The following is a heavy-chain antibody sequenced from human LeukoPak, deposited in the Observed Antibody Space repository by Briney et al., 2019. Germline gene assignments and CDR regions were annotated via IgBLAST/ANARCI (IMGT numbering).Heavy chain of an antibody. CDR3: ARKRVEYSSSSANDY. J-gene: IGHJ4*02. Sequence: ASVKVSCKASGYTFTSYGISWVRQAPGQGLEWMGWISAYNGNTNYAQKLQGRVTMTTDTSTSTAYMELRSLRSDDTAVYYCARKRVEYSSSSANDYWGQGTLVTVSS. V-gene: IGHV1-18*01. D-gene: IGHD6-6*01. CDR2: ISAYNGNT. CDR1: GYTFTSYG.